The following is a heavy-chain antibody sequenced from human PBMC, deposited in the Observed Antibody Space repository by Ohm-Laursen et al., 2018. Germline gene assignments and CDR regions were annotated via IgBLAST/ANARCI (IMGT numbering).Heavy chain of an antibody. CDR2: IHYSGNT. D-gene: IGHD1-26*01. J-gene: IGHJ4*02. Sequence: SQTLSLTCAVSGGSFTGHYWSWIRQPPGKGLEYISWIHYSGNTNYNPSLRSRVTISVDTSKNQISLSLRSVTAADTAIYYCAGNRLGSSFDNWGPGTVVTVSS. V-gene: IGHV4-59*08. CDR3: AGNRLGSSFDN. CDR1: GGSFTGHY.